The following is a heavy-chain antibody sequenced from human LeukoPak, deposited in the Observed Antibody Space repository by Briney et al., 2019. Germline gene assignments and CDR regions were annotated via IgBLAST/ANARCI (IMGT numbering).Heavy chain of an antibody. D-gene: IGHD1-26*01. CDR3: ARGRRSGSYYGPPYFDY. CDR2: IYYSGST. V-gene: IGHV4-39*07. CDR1: GGSISSSSYY. J-gene: IGHJ4*02. Sequence: PSETLSLTCTVSGGSISSSSYYWGWIRQPPGKGLEWIGSIYYSGSTYYNPSLKSRVTISVDTSKNQFSLKLSSVTAADTAVYYRARGRRSGSYYGPPYFDYWGQGTLVTVSS.